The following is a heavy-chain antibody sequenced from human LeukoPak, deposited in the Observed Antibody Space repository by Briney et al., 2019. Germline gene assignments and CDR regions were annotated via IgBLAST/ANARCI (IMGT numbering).Heavy chain of an antibody. CDR3: TTYSFRLPHDY. Sequence: GALRLSCAASEFTFSNAWMSWVRQAPGKGLEWVGRIKSKTDGGTTDYAAPVKGRFTISRDDSKNTLYLQMNSLKTEDTAVYYCTTYSFRLPHDYWGQGTLVTVSS. CDR1: EFTFSNAW. CDR2: IKSKTDGGTT. V-gene: IGHV3-15*01. D-gene: IGHD2-21*01. J-gene: IGHJ4*02.